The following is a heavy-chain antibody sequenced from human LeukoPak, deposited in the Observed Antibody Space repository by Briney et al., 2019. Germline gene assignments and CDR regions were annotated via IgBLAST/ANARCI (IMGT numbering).Heavy chain of an antibody. CDR1: GDLLSSGYY. V-gene: IGHV4-31*03. D-gene: IGHD3-16*01. CDR2: IYYTGST. Sequence: SETLSLTRSVSGDLLSSGYYWAWIRQHPGKGLEWIGHIYYTGSTYYNPSLKSRLTMSVDMSKNQFSLILSSVTAADTALYYCSKTAGYGFDVWGQGTMVTVSS. J-gene: IGHJ3*01. CDR3: SKTAGYGFDV.